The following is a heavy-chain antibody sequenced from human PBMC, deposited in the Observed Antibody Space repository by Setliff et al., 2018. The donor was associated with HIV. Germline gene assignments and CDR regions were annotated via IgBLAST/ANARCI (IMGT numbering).Heavy chain of an antibody. CDR3: ARAPATMIVVVNHVPLADFGL. V-gene: IGHV4-59*11. CDR1: DGSISSQY. J-gene: IGHJ3*01. Sequence: PSETLSLTCTVSDGSISSQYWSWIRQPPGKGLEWVGSIYYTGNTNYNPSLKSRVTISVDTSKNELSLKMSSVTAADTAVYYCARAPATMIVVVNHVPLADFGLWGQGTMVTVSS. CDR2: IYYTGNT. D-gene: IGHD3-22*01.